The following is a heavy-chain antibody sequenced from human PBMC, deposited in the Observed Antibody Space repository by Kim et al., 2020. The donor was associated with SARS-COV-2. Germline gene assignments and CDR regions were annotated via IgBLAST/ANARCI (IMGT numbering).Heavy chain of an antibody. J-gene: IGHJ4*02. D-gene: IGHD3-3*02. CDR3: ARGTLASGGY. CDR2: I. Sequence: IYYADSVRGQFTISRDNAMNSLYLQMNSLGDEDTAVYYCARGTLASGGYWGQGTMVTVSS. V-gene: IGHV3-48*02.